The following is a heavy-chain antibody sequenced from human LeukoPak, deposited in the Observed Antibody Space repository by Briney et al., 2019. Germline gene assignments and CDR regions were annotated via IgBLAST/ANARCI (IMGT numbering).Heavy chain of an antibody. V-gene: IGHV3-11*01. CDR3: ARDYNNYFDY. J-gene: IGHJ4*02. CDR1: GFTFSDYY. Sequence: EGSLRLSCSASGFTFSDYYMIWIRQAPGKGLEWISYISSSGNTIYYADSVKGRFTISRDNAKNSLYLRMNSLRAEDTAVYYCARDYNNYFDYWGQGTLVTVSS. D-gene: IGHD1-1*01. CDR2: ISSSGNTI.